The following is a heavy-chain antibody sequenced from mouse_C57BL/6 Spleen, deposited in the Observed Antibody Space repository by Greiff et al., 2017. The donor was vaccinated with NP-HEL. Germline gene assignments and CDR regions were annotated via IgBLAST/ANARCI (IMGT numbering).Heavy chain of an antibody. CDR3: TTKGTRAMDY. V-gene: IGHV14-4*01. CDR1: GFNIKDDY. CDR2: IDPENGDT. J-gene: IGHJ4*01. Sequence: VQLQQSGAELVRPGASVKLSCTASGFNIKDDYMHWVRQRPEQGLEWIGWIDPENGDTEYASKFQGKATITADTSSNTAYLQLSSLTSEDTAVYYCTTKGTRAMDYWGQGTSVTVSS. D-gene: IGHD3-1*01.